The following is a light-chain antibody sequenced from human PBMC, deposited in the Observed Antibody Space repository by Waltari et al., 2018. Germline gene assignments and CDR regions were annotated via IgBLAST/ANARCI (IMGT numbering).Light chain of an antibody. CDR1: QGISDY. Sequence: IQLTQSPSSLSASVGDRVTITFRSSQGISDYLAWYQQKPGKAPKLLIYSASTLQSGVPSRFSGSGSGTDFTLTISSLQPEDFATYYCQLLNSAQWTFGQGTKVEIK. CDR2: SAS. J-gene: IGKJ1*01. CDR3: QLLNSAQWT. V-gene: IGKV1-9*01.